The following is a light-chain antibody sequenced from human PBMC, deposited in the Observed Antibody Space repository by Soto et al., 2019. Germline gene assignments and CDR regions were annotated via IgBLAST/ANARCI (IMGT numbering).Light chain of an antibody. J-gene: IGKJ5*01. CDR3: QQSGSSPLIT. Sequence: EIVFTQFPGTLSLSPGERCTLSCMAIQSVSSSYLAWYQQKPGQAPRLLIYGASSRATGIPDRFSGSGSGTDFTLTISRLEPEDFAVYHCQQSGSSPLITVGQVTRLEIK. CDR2: GAS. CDR1: QSVSSSY. V-gene: IGKV3-20*01.